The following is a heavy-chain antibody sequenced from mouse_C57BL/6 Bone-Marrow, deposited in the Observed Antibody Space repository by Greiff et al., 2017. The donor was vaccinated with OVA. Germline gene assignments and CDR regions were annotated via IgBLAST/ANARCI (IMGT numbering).Heavy chain of an antibody. CDR2: ISSGGSYT. CDR3: ARPLHYYGSSYAMDY. V-gene: IGHV5-6*01. J-gene: IGHJ4*01. Sequence: EVQRVESGGDLVKPGGSLKLSCAASGFTFSSYGMSWVRQTPDKRLEWVATISSGGSYTYYPDSVQGRFTIYRDNAKNTLYLQMSSLKSEDTAMDYCARPLHYYGSSYAMDYWGQGTSVTVSS. D-gene: IGHD1-1*01. CDR1: GFTFSSYG.